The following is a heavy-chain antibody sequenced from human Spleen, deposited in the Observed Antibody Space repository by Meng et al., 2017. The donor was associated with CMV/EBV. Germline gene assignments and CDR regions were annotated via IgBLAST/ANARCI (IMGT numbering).Heavy chain of an antibody. CDR1: GSPFNDYA. CDR2: ISWNSGNV. V-gene: IGHV3-9*01. D-gene: IGHD3-22*01. CDR3: AKDMFYYDTTGQMDY. Sequence: SLKISCAASGSPFNDYAMYWVRQTPGKGLEWVSSISWNSGNVGHADSVRGRFTISRDSAKNSLHLLMTSLRPEDTALYYCAKDMFYYDTTGQMDYWGQGTLVTVSS. J-gene: IGHJ4*02.